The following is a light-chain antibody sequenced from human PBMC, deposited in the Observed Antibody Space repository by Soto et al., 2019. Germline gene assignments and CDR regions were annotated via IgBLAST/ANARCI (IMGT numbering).Light chain of an antibody. V-gene: IGKV3D-20*02. CDR1: QSVSSSY. Sequence: EIVLTQSPGTLSLSPGERATLSCRASQSVSSSYLAWYQQKPGQAPRLLIYDASNRATGIPDRFSGSGSGTDFTLTFSSLEPEDFAVYYRQQYSNWPITFGQGTRLEIK. CDR2: DAS. J-gene: IGKJ5*01. CDR3: QQYSNWPIT.